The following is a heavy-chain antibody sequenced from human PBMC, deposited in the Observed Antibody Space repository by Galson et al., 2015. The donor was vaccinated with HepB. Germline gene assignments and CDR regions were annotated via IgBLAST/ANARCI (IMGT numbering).Heavy chain of an antibody. Sequence: SETLSLTCTVSGGSISSSSYYWGWIRQPPGKGLEWIGSIYYSGSTYYNPSLKSRVTISVDTSKNQFSLKLSSVTAADTAVYYCARHLPVAESVDYWGQGTLVTVSS. V-gene: IGHV4-39*01. CDR1: GGSISSSSYY. J-gene: IGHJ4*02. CDR3: ARHLPVAESVDY. CDR2: IYYSGST. D-gene: IGHD6-19*01.